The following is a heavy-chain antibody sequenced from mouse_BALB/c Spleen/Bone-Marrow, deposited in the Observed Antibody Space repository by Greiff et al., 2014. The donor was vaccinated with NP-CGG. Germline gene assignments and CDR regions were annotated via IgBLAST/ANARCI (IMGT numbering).Heavy chain of an antibody. CDR3: TRSNYGYWYFDV. CDR2: SNPSNGGS. V-gene: IGHV1S81*02. CDR1: GYTFSNYY. D-gene: IGHD1-1*01. J-gene: IGHJ1*01. Sequence: QVQLQQSGAELVKPGASVKLSCKASGYTFSNYYMYWVKQRPGQGLEWIGESNPSNGGSNFNEKFKSKATLTVDKSSITAYMQLSSLTSEDSTVYYCTRSNYGYWYFDVWGAGTTVTVSS.